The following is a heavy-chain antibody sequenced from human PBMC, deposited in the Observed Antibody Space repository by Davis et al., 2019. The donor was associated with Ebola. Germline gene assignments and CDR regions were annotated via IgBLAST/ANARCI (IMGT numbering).Heavy chain of an antibody. J-gene: IGHJ6*02. CDR2: ISYDGSNK. V-gene: IGHV3-30-3*01. D-gene: IGHD1-26*01. CDR1: GFTFSSYA. CDR3: ARGSGSYYYYGMDV. Sequence: GESLKISCAASGFTFSSYAMHWVRQAPGKGLEWVAVISYDGSNKYYADSVKGRFTISRDNSKNTLCLQMNSLRAEDTAVYYCARGSGSYYYYGMDVWGQGTTVTVSS.